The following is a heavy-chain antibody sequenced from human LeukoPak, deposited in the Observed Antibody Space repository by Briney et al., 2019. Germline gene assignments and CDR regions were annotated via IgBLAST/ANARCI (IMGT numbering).Heavy chain of an antibody. V-gene: IGHV4-4*02. CDR2: IYHTGST. D-gene: IGHD1-7*01. CDR3: AKNYFDP. Sequence: SETLSLTCAVSGASISSSNCWSWVRQPPGRGLEWNGEIYHTGSTNYNPSLKSRVIISVDKSKNQFSLKLSSVTAADTAFYYCAKNYFDPWGQGTLVTVSS. J-gene: IGHJ5*02. CDR1: GASISSSNC.